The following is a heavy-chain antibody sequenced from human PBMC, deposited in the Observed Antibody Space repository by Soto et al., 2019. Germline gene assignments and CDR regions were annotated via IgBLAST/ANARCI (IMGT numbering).Heavy chain of an antibody. J-gene: IGHJ6*02. CDR3: ARGRPLGSLYGMDV. CDR2: ITPIFGTA. V-gene: IGHV1-69*01. CDR1: GGTFSSYA. D-gene: IGHD3-10*01. Sequence: QVQLVQSGAEVKKPGSSVKVSCKASGGTFSSYAISWVRQAPGQGLEWMGGITPIFGTANYAQKFQGRVTITADESTSTAYMELSSLRSEDTAVYYCARGRPLGSLYGMDVWGQGTTVTVSS.